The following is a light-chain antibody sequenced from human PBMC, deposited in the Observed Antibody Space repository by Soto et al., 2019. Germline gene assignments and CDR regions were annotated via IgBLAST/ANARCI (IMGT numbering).Light chain of an antibody. CDR2: EDN. CDR1: SSDVGSYNL. V-gene: IGLV2-23*01. Sequence: QSALTQPASVSGSPGQSITISCTGTSSDVGSYNLVSWYQQYPGKAPKLMIYEDNKRPSGGSNRFSGSKSGNTASLTISGLQAEDEADYYCCSYAGGSTFVFGIGTKVTVL. CDR3: CSYAGGSTFV. J-gene: IGLJ1*01.